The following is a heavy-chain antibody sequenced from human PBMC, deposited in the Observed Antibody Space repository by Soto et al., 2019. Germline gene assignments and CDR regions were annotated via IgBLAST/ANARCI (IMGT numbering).Heavy chain of an antibody. J-gene: IGHJ6*02. CDR3: ASVGATEYYYYGMDV. V-gene: IGHV1-46*01. CDR2: INPSGGCT. D-gene: IGHD1-26*01. CDR1: GYTFTSYY. Sequence: GASVKVSCKASGYTFTSYYMHWVRQAPGQGLEWMGIINPSGGCTSYAQKFQGRVTMTRDTSTSTVYMELSSLRSEDTAVYYCASVGATEYYYYGMDVWGQGTTVTVSS.